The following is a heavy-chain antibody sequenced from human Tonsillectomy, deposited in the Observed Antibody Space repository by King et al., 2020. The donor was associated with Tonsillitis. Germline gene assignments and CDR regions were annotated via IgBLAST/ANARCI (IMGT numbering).Heavy chain of an antibody. CDR2: IYYSGST. J-gene: IGHJ4*02. V-gene: IGHV4-61*01. Sequence: VQLQESGPGLVKPSETLSLTCTVSGGSVSSGSYYWSWIRQTPGKGLEWIGYIYYSGSTNYNPSLKSRVTISVDTSKNQFSLKLSFVTAADTAVYYCARMWEWIPDYWGQGTLVTVSS. CDR3: ARMWEWIPDY. D-gene: IGHD1-26*01. CDR1: GGSVSSGSYY.